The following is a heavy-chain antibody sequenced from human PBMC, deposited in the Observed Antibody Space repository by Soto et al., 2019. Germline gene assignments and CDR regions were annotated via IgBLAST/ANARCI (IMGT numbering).Heavy chain of an antibody. CDR3: ASEHDILWHGSTHS. J-gene: IGHJ4*02. V-gene: IGHV4-59*01. D-gene: IGHD2-21*01. CDR1: GGSMSSYY. Sequence: XEILSPTYTVSGGSMSSYYWSWIRQPPGKGLEWIGYIYYSGSTNYNPSLKSRVTISVDTSKNQFSLKLSSVNAADTAVYYCASEHDILWHGSTHSWGQGPLVTVSS. CDR2: IYYSGST.